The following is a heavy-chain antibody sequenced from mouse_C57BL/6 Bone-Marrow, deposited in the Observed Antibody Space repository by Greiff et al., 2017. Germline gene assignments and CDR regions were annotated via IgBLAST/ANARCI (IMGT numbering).Heavy chain of an antibody. D-gene: IGHD2-1*01. CDR2: ISGGGGNT. CDR1: GFTFSSYT. V-gene: IGHV5-9*01. Sequence: EVQGVESGGGLVKPGGSLKLSCAASGFTFSSYTMSWVRQTPEKRLEWVATISGGGGNTYYPDSVKGRFTIARDNAKNTLYLQMSSLRSEDTALYYCARRAGNYRYFDVWGTGTTVTVSS. CDR3: ARRAGNYRYFDV. J-gene: IGHJ1*03.